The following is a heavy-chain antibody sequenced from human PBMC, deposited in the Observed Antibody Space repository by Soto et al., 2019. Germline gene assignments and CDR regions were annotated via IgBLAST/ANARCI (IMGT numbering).Heavy chain of an antibody. CDR2: IITFVGKA. CDR3: ARVTGGHDSGGNYMDI. Sequence: QVQLVQSGPEVKKPGSSVKVSCKTSGGTLSSYSISWVRQAPGQGLEWVGRIITFVGKANVAQQFQGRVMTPADRSTDKPYMELRRLTSDDTAVYYWARVTGGHDSGGNYMDIWGTGPTVTVSS. V-gene: IGHV1-69*02. D-gene: IGHD5-12*01. J-gene: IGHJ6*03. CDR1: GGTLSSYS.